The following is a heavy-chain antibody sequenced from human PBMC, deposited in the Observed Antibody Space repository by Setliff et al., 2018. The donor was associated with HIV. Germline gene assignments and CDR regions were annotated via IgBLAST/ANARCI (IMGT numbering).Heavy chain of an antibody. J-gene: IGHJ3*02. CDR2: INTYTGNP. CDR1: GYTFTSYG. CDR3: ARDYDPGILRYFDRYPDAFDI. D-gene: IGHD3-9*01. Sequence: ASVKVSCKASGYTFTSYGMNWVRQAPGQGLEWMGWINTYTGNPTYAQDFTGRFVFSLDTSVSTAYLQISSLKAEDTAVYYCARDYDPGILRYFDRYPDAFDIWGQGTMVTVSS. V-gene: IGHV7-4-1*02.